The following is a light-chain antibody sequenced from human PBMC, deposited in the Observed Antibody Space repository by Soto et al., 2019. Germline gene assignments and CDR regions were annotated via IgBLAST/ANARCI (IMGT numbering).Light chain of an antibody. V-gene: IGKV3-20*01. J-gene: IGKJ1*01. CDR1: QSVSGSY. CDR3: QQYGSSGT. Sequence: EIVMTQSPGTLSLSPGEVATLSCRASQSVSGSYLAWYQQKPGQAPRLVIYDASSRATGIPDRFSGSGSGTDFTLTISRLEAEDFAVYYCQQYGSSGTFGQGTKVDIK. CDR2: DAS.